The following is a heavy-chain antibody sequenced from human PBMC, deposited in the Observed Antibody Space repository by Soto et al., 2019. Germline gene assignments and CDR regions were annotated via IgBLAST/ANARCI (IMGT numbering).Heavy chain of an antibody. CDR3: ARLDTIGFLRYFDT. CDR2: IDTNVGTV. V-gene: IGHV1-69*06. CDR1: GGTLSSFITYP. Sequence: QVQLVQSGPEVKKPGSSVKVSCKTSGGTLSSFITYPINWVRQAPGHRPEWMGGIDTNVGTVNYAQRFQGSVTVTSEKSSGASYLELIYLRSEDTALYYFARLDTIGFLRYFDTRGQGTLVTGS. J-gene: IGHJ5*02. D-gene: IGHD3-22*01.